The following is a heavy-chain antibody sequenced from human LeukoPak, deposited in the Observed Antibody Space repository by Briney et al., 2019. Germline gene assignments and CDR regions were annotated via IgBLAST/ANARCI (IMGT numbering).Heavy chain of an antibody. D-gene: IGHD4-23*01. Sequence: TGGSLRLSCAASGFTFDDYAMHWVRQAPGKGLEWVSGISWNSGSIGYADSVKGRFTISRDNAKNSLYLQMNSLRAEDMALYYCAKDHYGGNSDGSPYFDYWGQGTLVTVSS. CDR2: ISWNSGSI. J-gene: IGHJ4*02. CDR3: AKDHYGGNSDGSPYFDY. V-gene: IGHV3-9*03. CDR1: GFTFDDYA.